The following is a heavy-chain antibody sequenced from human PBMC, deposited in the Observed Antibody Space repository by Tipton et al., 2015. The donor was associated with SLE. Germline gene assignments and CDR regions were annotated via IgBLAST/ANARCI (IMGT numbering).Heavy chain of an antibody. J-gene: IGHJ5*02. V-gene: IGHV1-2*06. Sequence: QVQLVQSGPEVKKPGASVKVSCKASGYTFTDYHLHWVRQAPGQGLEWMGRINPYSGGTNYAQKFQGRVTMTGDTSINTTYMELSRLRSDDTAVYYCARARGYCSGATCCLENWFDPWGQGTLVTVSS. CDR1: GYTFTDYH. CDR2: INPYSGGT. D-gene: IGHD2-15*01. CDR3: ARARGYCSGATCCLENWFDP.